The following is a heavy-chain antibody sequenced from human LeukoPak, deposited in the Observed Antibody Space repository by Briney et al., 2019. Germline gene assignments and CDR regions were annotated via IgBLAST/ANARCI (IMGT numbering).Heavy chain of an antibody. V-gene: IGHV3-49*04. CDR1: GFTFGDYA. CDR2: IRSKAYGGTT. Sequence: PGGSLRLSCTASGFTFGDYAMSWVRQAPGEGLEWVGFIRSKAYGGTTEYAASVKGRFTISRDDSKSIAYLQMNSLKTEDTAVYYCTRDTRLRSYDYWGQGTLVTVSS. D-gene: IGHD5-12*01. CDR3: TRDTRLRSYDY. J-gene: IGHJ4*02.